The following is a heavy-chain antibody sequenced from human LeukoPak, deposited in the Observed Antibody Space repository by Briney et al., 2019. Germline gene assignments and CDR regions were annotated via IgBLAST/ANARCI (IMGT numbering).Heavy chain of an antibody. CDR2: IYYSGST. J-gene: IGHJ4*02. CDR1: GGSISSYY. Sequence: PSETLSLTCTVSGGSISSYYWSWIRQPPGKGLEWIGYIYYSGSTNYNPSLKSRVTISVDTSKNQFSLKLSSVTAADTAVYYCARGKYQLRYYFDYWGPGTLVTVSS. D-gene: IGHD2-2*01. CDR3: ARGKYQLRYYFDY. V-gene: IGHV4-59*01.